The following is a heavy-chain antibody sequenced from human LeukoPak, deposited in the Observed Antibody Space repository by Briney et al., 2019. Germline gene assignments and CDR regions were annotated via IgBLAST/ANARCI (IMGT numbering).Heavy chain of an antibody. J-gene: IGHJ4*02. CDR2: INHSGST. CDR1: GGSFSGYY. Sequence: SETLSLTCAVYGGSFSGYYWSWIRQPPGNGLEWIGEINHSGSTNYNPSLKSRVTISVDTSKNQFSLKLSSVTAADTAVYYCARGRDIVVVPAAPFDYWGQGTLVTVSS. D-gene: IGHD2-2*01. CDR3: ARGRDIVVVPAAPFDY. V-gene: IGHV4-34*01.